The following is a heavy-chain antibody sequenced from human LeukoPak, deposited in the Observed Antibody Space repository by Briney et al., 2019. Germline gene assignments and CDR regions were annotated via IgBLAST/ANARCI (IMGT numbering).Heavy chain of an antibody. Sequence: ASVKVSCKASGYTFTGYYMHWVRQAPGQGLEWMGWINPNSGGTNYAQKFQGRVTTTRDTSISTAYMELSRLRSDDTAVYYCARGLPRIVVVPAAVLGNWFDPWGQGTLVTVSS. CDR1: GYTFTGYY. V-gene: IGHV1-2*02. J-gene: IGHJ5*02. CDR2: INPNSGGT. D-gene: IGHD2-2*01. CDR3: ARGLPRIVVVPAAVLGNWFDP.